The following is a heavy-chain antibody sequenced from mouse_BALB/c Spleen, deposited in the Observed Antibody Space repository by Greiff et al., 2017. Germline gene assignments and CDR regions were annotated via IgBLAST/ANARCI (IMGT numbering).Heavy chain of an antibody. V-gene: IGHV5-6-3*01. D-gene: IGHD2-14*01. CDR2: INSNGGST. CDR1: GFTFSSYG. J-gene: IGHJ3*01. Sequence: EVKLVESGGGLVQPGGSLKLSCAASGFTFSSYGMSWVRQTPDKRLELVATINSNGGSTYYPDSVKGRFTISRDNAKNTLYLQMSSLKSEDTAMYYCARGAYYRYDGIAYWGQGTLVTVSA. CDR3: ARGAYYRYDGIAY.